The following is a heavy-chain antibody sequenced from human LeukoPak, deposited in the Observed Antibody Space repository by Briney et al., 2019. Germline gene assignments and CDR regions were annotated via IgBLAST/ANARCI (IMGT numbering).Heavy chain of an antibody. CDR1: GFTVSSNY. V-gene: IGHV3-53*01. J-gene: IGHJ4*02. CDR3: ARGRGYYYDSSDYYFDY. D-gene: IGHD3-22*01. Sequence: PGGSLRLSCAASGFTVSSNYMSWVRQAPGKGLEWVSVIYSGGSTYYADSVKGRFTISRDNSKNTMYLQMYSLRAEDTAVYYCARGRGYYYDSSDYYFDYWGQGTLVTVSS. CDR2: IYSGGST.